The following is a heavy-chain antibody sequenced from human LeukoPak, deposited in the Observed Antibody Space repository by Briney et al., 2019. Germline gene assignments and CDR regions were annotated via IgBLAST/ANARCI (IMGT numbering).Heavy chain of an antibody. D-gene: IGHD3-22*01. J-gene: IGHJ1*01. CDR2: INWNGGST. V-gene: IGHV3-20*04. CDR1: GFTFDDYG. CDR3: ARASDSSGYYSYFDH. Sequence: PGGSLRLSCAASGFTFDDYGMSWVRQAPGKGLEWVSGINWNGGSTGYADSVKGRFTISRDNAKNSLYLQMNSLRAEDTAVYYCARASDSSGYYSYFDHWGRGTLVTVSS.